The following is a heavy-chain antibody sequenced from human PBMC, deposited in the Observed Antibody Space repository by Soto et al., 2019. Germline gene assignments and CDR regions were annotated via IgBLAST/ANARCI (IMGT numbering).Heavy chain of an antibody. D-gene: IGHD3-16*01. Sequence: ASETLSLTCTVSGGSISSYYWSWIRQPPGKGLEWIGYIYYSGSTNYNPSLKSRVTISVDTSKNQFSLKLSSVTAADTAVYYCARLVIGSSYVGYFDYWGQGTLVTVSS. CDR2: IYYSGST. V-gene: IGHV4-59*08. CDR3: ARLVIGSSYVGYFDY. J-gene: IGHJ4*02. CDR1: GGSISSYY.